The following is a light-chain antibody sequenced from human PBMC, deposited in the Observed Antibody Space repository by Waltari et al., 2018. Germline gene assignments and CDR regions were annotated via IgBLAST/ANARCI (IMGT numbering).Light chain of an antibody. Sequence: QSVLTPPPSVSGAPGQRVTISCTGSSSNIGAGYDVHWYQQLPGTAPKLLIHGNSNRPSGVPDRFSGSKSGTSASLAITGLQAEDEADYYCQSYDSSLSGGVFGGGTKLTVL. CDR1: SSNIGAGYD. CDR2: GNS. CDR3: QSYDSSLSGGV. V-gene: IGLV1-40*01. J-gene: IGLJ2*01.